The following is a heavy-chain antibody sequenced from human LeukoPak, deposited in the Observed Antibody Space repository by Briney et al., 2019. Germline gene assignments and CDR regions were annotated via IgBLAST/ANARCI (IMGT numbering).Heavy chain of an antibody. CDR3: ARLGATVTTLSWFDP. J-gene: IGHJ5*02. CDR2: IYYSGST. CDR1: GGSVSSSSYY. D-gene: IGHD4-17*01. V-gene: IGHV4-39*01. Sequence: PSETLSLTCTVSGGSVSSSSYYWGWIRQPPGKGLEWIGSIYYSGSTYYSPSLKSRVTLSTDTSKNQFSLRLTSVTATDTAVYYCARLGATVTTLSWFDPWGQGTLVTVSS.